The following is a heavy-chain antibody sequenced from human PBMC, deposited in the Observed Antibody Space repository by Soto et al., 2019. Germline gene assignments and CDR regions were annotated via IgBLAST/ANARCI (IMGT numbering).Heavy chain of an antibody. Sequence: SGPTLVNPTETLTLTCTVSGFSLSNARMGVSWIRQPPGKALEWLAHIFSKDEKSYSTSLKSRLTISKDTSKSQVVLTMTNMDPVDTATYYCARILPLPYDSSGYYSPWYYYYGMDVWGQGTTVTVSS. D-gene: IGHD3-22*01. CDR3: ARILPLPYDSSGYYSPWYYYYGMDV. CDR1: GFSLSNARMG. V-gene: IGHV2-26*01. CDR2: IFSKDEK. J-gene: IGHJ6*02.